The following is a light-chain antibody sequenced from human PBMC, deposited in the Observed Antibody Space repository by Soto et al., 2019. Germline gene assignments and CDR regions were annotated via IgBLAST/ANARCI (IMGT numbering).Light chain of an antibody. CDR1: QSVSSN. J-gene: IGKJ5*01. Sequence: EIVLTQSPGTLSLSPGERATLSCRASQSVSSNYLAWYRRKPGQAPRLLIYDASTRATGLPARFSGSGSGTEFTLTISSLQSEDFGVYYCHQYNNWPITFGQGTRLE. CDR3: HQYNNWPIT. CDR2: DAS. V-gene: IGKV3-15*01.